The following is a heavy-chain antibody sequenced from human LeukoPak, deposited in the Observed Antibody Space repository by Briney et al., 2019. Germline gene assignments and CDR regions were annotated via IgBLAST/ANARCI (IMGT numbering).Heavy chain of an antibody. Sequence: WETLSLTCTVSGGSISSYYWSWIRQPSGKGLEWIGYIYYTGSTNYNPSLKSRVTISVDTSKNQVSLKLSSVTAADTAVYYCARDYTMTHAFDIWGQGTMVTVSS. J-gene: IGHJ3*02. V-gene: IGHV4-59*01. CDR3: ARDYTMTHAFDI. CDR1: GGSISSYY. CDR2: IYYTGST. D-gene: IGHD3-22*01.